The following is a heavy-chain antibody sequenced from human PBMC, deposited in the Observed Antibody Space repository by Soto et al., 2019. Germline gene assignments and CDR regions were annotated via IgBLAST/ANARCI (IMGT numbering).Heavy chain of an antibody. CDR1: GYSFAGYW. Sequence: GESLKISCKGSGYSFAGYWITWVRQKPGKGLEWMGRIDPSDSQTYYSPSFRGHVTISVTKSITTVFLPWSSLRASDTAMYYCARQIYDSDTGPNFQYYFDSWGQGTPVTVSS. CDR3: ARQIYDSDTGPNFQYYFDS. D-gene: IGHD3-22*01. J-gene: IGHJ4*02. CDR2: IDPSDSQT. V-gene: IGHV5-10-1*01.